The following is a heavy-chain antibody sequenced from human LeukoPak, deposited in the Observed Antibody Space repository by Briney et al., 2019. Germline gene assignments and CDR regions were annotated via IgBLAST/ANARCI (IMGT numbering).Heavy chain of an antibody. CDR1: GYTFTSYY. D-gene: IGHD3-22*01. Sequence: GASVKVSCKASGYTFTSYYMHWVRQAPGQGLEWMGIINPSGGSTSYAQKFQGRVTMTRDTSTSTVYMELNSLRAEDTAVYYCAKGGERYPIVVVITNWGQGTLVTVSS. V-gene: IGHV1-46*01. CDR3: AKGGERYPIVVVITN. CDR2: INPSGGST. J-gene: IGHJ4*02.